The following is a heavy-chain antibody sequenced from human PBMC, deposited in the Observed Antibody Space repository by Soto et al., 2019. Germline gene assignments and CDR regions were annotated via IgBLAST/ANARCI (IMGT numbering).Heavy chain of an antibody. CDR3: ASLHFWSGYSGLDFDY. D-gene: IGHD3-3*02. CDR1: GGSFSGYY. V-gene: IGHV4-34*01. CDR2: TNHSGST. J-gene: IGHJ4*02. Sequence: AETLSLTCAVYGGSFSGYYWSWIRQPPGKGLEWIGETNHSGSTNYNPSLKSRVTISVDTSKNQFSLKLSSVTAADTAVYYCASLHFWSGYSGLDFDYWGQGTLVTVS.